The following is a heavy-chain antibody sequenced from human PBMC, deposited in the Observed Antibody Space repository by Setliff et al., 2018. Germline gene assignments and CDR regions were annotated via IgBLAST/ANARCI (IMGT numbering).Heavy chain of an antibody. CDR3: ASGLNWLSSTEFDY. V-gene: IGHV1-69*06. CDR1: GGTFSSYD. J-gene: IGHJ4*02. Sequence: SVKVSCKASGGTFSSYDISWVRQAPGQGLEWMGRIIPIFGTANYAQKFQGRVTITADKSTSTAYMELSRLRSEDTAVYYCASGLNWLSSTEFDYWGQGTLVTVSS. CDR2: IIPIFGTA. D-gene: IGHD1-20*01.